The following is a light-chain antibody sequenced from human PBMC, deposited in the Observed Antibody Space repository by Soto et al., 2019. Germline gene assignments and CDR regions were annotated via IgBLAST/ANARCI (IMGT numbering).Light chain of an antibody. CDR3: QPYDRRLSGSQV. CDR2: SNT. J-gene: IGLJ2*01. Sequence: QSVLTQPPSVSGAPGQTVTISCTGSSSNIGAGYDVHWYRQLPGTAPKVLIYSNTNRPSGVPDRFSGSKAGTSASLAITGLQAEDEADYYCQPYDRRLSGSQVFGGGTKLTVL. V-gene: IGLV1-40*01. CDR1: SSNIGAGYD.